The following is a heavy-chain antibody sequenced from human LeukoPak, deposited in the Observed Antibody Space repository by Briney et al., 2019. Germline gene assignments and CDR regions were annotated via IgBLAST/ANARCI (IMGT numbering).Heavy chain of an antibody. J-gene: IGHJ6*03. D-gene: IGHD2-2*03. CDR1: GFTFSSYA. CDR2: ISGSGGST. Sequence: GGSLRLSCAASGFTFSSYAMSWVRQAPGKGLEWVSAISGSGGSTYYADSVKGRFTISRDNSKTTLYLQMNSLRAEDTAVYYCAKGGYCSSTSCYRPQYYYMDVWGKGTTVTVSS. V-gene: IGHV3-23*01. CDR3: AKGGYCSSTSCYRPQYYYMDV.